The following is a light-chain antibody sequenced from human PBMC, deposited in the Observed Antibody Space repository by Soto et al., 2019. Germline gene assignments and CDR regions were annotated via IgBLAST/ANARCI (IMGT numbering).Light chain of an antibody. V-gene: IGKV3-20*01. Sequence: EIVLTQSPGTLSLSPGERATLSCRASETVAGSYLAWYQQKPGQAPRLLIHGASTRATGIADRFSGSGSGTDFTLTISRLEPEDSAVYFCQQYTGPPTTFGQGTRLEIK. CDR2: GAS. CDR1: ETVAGSY. CDR3: QQYTGPPTT. J-gene: IGKJ5*01.